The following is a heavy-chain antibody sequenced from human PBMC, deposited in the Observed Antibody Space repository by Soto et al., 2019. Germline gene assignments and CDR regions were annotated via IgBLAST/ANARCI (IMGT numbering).Heavy chain of an antibody. CDR1: GYTFTGYY. Sequence: ASVKVSCKASGYTFTGYYMHWVRQAPGQGLEWMGWINPNSGGTNCAQKFQGWVTMTRDTSISTAYMELSRLRSDDTAVYYCARVDHYDILTGYQHYYYGMDVWGQGTTVTVSS. V-gene: IGHV1-2*04. J-gene: IGHJ6*02. CDR2: INPNSGGT. D-gene: IGHD3-9*01. CDR3: ARVDHYDILTGYQHYYYGMDV.